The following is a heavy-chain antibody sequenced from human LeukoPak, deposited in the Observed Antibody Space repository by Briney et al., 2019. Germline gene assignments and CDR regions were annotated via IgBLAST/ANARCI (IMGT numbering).Heavy chain of an antibody. V-gene: IGHV3-23*01. CDR3: AKDLFMIVVVTSPDY. Sequence: PGGSLRLSCAASGFTFSSYAMSWVRQAPGKGLEWVSAISGSGGSTYYADSVKGRFTISRDDSKNTLYLQMNSLRAEDTAVYYCAKDLFMIVVVTSPDYWGQGTLVTVSS. D-gene: IGHD3-22*01. CDR2: ISGSGGST. J-gene: IGHJ4*02. CDR1: GFTFSSYA.